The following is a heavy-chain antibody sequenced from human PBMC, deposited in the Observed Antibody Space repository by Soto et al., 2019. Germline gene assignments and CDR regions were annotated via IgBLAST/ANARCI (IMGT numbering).Heavy chain of an antibody. J-gene: IGHJ2*01. D-gene: IGHD7-27*01. CDR2: ISGSGDSP. CDR3: AKATWGYWYFDL. V-gene: IGHV3-23*01. CDR1: GFIFMSYG. Sequence: PXESLRLSCAASGFIFMSYGMSWVRQAPGKGLEWVSAISGSGDSPYYADPVKGRFTVSRDNSKNTLYLQMTSLRAEDTAVYYCAKATWGYWYFDLWGRGTLVTVSS.